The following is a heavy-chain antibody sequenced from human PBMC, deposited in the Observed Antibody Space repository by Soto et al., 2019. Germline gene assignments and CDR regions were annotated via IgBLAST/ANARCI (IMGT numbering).Heavy chain of an antibody. V-gene: IGHV3-23*01. CDR1: GFTFSTYA. Sequence: EVQLLESGGGLVQPGGSLRLSCAASGFTFSTYAMSWVRQAPGKGLEWVSAFSGSGGSTYYADSVKGRFTISRDNSKNTLYLQMNSLRAEDTAVYYCAKDLPYYYDSSRYFDYWGQGALVTVSS. CDR2: FSGSGGST. J-gene: IGHJ4*02. CDR3: AKDLPYYYDSSRYFDY. D-gene: IGHD3-22*01.